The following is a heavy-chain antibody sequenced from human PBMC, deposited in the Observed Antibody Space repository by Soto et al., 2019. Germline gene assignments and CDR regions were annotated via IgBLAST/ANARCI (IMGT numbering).Heavy chain of an antibody. Sequence: QLQLQESGPGLVKPSETLSLTCTVSGGSISSSTSSWGWIRQPPGKGLEWIGSMYDSGTAYYNPSLRSRVTISVDTSKNQFSLRLSSVTAADPAVYFCARHPRQGCQDYFDYWGQGTLVTVSS. D-gene: IGHD2-15*01. CDR1: GGSISSSTSS. J-gene: IGHJ4*02. V-gene: IGHV4-39*01. CDR2: MYDSGTA. CDR3: ARHPRQGCQDYFDY.